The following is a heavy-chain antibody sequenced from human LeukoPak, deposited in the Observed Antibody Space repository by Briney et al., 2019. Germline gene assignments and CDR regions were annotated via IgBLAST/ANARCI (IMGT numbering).Heavy chain of an antibody. V-gene: IGHV4-31*03. D-gene: IGHD2-21*02. J-gene: IGHJ5*02. Sequence: SETLSFTCTVSGGSISSGGYYWSWIRQHPGKGLEWIGYIYYSGSTYYNPSLKSRVTISVDTSKNQFSLKLSSVTAADTAVYYCARGLLFSWFDPWGQGTLVTVSS. CDR1: GGSISSGGYY. CDR3: ARGLLFSWFDP. CDR2: IYYSGST.